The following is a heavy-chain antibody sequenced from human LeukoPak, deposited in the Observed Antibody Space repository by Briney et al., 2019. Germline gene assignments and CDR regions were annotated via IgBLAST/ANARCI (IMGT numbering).Heavy chain of an antibody. CDR3: AKDLQLIMLGYFDY. J-gene: IGHJ4*02. V-gene: IGHV3-23*01. Sequence: QAGGSLRLPCAASGFTFSSYAMTWVRQAPGKGLEWVSGISGGGGNTYYADSVKGRFTISRDNSKNTLYLQMNTLRAEDTAVYYCAKDLQLIMLGYFDYWGQGTLVTVSS. D-gene: IGHD2-8*01. CDR2: ISGGGGNT. CDR1: GFTFSSYA.